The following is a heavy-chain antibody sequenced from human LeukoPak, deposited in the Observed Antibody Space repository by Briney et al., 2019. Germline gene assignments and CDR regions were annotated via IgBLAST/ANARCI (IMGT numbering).Heavy chain of an antibody. CDR3: ARVRWCSGGSCYYGLTYYYMDV. Sequence: SETLSLTCAVSGGSISSSNRWCWGRQPPGKGLEWIGEISHSGSTNYNPSLKSRVTISVDKSKNQFSLELSSVTAADSAVYYCARVRWCSGGSCYYGLTYYYMDVWGKRTTVTVSS. CDR1: GGSISSSNR. D-gene: IGHD2-15*01. J-gene: IGHJ6*03. V-gene: IGHV4-4*02. CDR2: ISHSGST.